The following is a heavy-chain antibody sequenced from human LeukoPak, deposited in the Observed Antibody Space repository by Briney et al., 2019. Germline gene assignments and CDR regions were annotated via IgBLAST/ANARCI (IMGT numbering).Heavy chain of an antibody. Sequence: GSSVKVSCKASGYTFTSYGISWVRQAPGQGLEWMGWISAYNGNTNYAQKLQGRVTMTTDTSTSTAYMELRSLRSDDTAVYYCARVAITMVRGVDYYGMDVWGQGTTVTVSS. J-gene: IGHJ6*02. V-gene: IGHV1-18*01. CDR2: ISAYNGNT. CDR3: ARVAITMVRGVDYYGMDV. CDR1: GYTFTSYG. D-gene: IGHD3-10*01.